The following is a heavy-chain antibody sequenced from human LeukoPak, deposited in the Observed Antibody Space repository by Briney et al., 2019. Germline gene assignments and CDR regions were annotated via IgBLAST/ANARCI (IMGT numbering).Heavy chain of an antibody. D-gene: IGHD5-12*01. CDR3: ARDSGYSGYAIFDY. Sequence: SETLSLTCAVSGASLSSNIWWSWVRQPPGKGLEGIGQIFHSGSTTYNPSLKSRVTISVDTSKNQFSLKLSSVTAADTAVYYCARDSGYSGYAIFDYWGQGTLVTVSS. CDR2: IFHSGST. J-gene: IGHJ4*02. V-gene: IGHV4-4*02. CDR1: GASLSSNIW.